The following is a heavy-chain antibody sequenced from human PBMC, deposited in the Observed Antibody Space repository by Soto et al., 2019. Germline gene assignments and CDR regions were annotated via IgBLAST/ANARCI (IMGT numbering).Heavy chain of an antibody. CDR3: ARDLAGYCSGGSCYEHDAFDI. D-gene: IGHD2-15*01. CDR2: INSDGSST. CDR1: GFTFSSYW. V-gene: IGHV3-74*01. J-gene: IGHJ3*02. Sequence: PGGSLRLSCAASGFTFSSYWMHWVRQAPGKGLVWVSRINSDGSSTSYADSVKGRFTISRDNAKNTLYLQMNSLRAEDTAVYYCARDLAGYCSGGSCYEHDAFDIWGQGTMVTVSS.